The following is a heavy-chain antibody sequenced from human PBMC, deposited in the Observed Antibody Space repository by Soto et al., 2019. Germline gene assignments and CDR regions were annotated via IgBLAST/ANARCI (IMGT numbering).Heavy chain of an antibody. Sequence: GGWLRLSGSTSGFTFPSSCIHWVRQDPGKGLERVEVISHDGGNKSDGDSVRGRFPISRANANNTLFLQITSLTVDDTAVYYCAKAQLGRGILSPSNDVSGPGTTVTV. V-gene: IGHV3-30*18. D-gene: IGHD1-20*01. CDR3: AKAQLGRGILSPSNDV. CDR1: GFTFPSSC. J-gene: IGHJ6*02. CDR2: ISHDGGNK.